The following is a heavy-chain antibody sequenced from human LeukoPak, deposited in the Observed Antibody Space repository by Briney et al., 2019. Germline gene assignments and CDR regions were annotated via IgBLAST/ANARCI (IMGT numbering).Heavy chain of an antibody. Sequence: SETLSFTCSVAGGSISSYHWSWLRQPPGKGWEWIGYIHYSGSNNYSRSIESRVTISLDRSTMQLFIKLHSVTAADTAMYYCASHPGGVVGANFYYRMDVWGQGTTVTVSS. J-gene: IGHJ6*02. CDR2: IHYSGSN. V-gene: IGHV4-59*08. CDR1: GGSISSYH. CDR3: ASHPGGVVGANFYYRMDV. D-gene: IGHD2-15*01.